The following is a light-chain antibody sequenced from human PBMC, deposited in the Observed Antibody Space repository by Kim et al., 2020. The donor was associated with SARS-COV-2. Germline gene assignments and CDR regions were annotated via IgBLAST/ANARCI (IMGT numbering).Light chain of an antibody. J-gene: IGKJ2*01. CDR3: QQRSNWPT. CDR2: DAS. V-gene: IGKV3-11*01. CDR1: QSVSSY. Sequence: LSLSPGERATLSCRASQSVSSYLAWYQQKPGQAPRLLIYDASNWATGIPARFSGSGSGTDFTLTISSLEPEDFAVYYCQQRSNWPTFGQGTKLEI.